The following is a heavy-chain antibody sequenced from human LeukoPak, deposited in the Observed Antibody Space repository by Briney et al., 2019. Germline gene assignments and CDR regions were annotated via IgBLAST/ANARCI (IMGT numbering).Heavy chain of an antibody. J-gene: IGHJ4*02. Sequence: KPSETLSLTCAVSGYSISSGYYWGWIRQPPGKGLEWIGSIYHRGSTYYNPSLKSRVTISVDTSKNQFSLKLSSVTAADTAVYYCARAAYGSGSYDVDYWGQGTLVTVSS. CDR1: GYSISSGYY. V-gene: IGHV4-38-2*01. CDR3: ARAAYGSGSYDVDY. CDR2: IYHRGST. D-gene: IGHD3-10*01.